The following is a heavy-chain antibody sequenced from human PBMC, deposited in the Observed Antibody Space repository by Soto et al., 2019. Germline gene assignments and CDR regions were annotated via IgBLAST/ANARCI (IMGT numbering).Heavy chain of an antibody. J-gene: IGHJ4*02. D-gene: IGHD3-3*01. V-gene: IGHV3-30*19. Sequence: PGGSLRLSCAASGFTFSSYGMHWVRQAPGKGLEWVALISYDGSNKYYADYVKGRFIISRDNSKNTLYLQMNSLRAEDTAVYYCARDKRDLRFLEWSYYFDYWGQGTLVTVSS. CDR1: GFTFSSYG. CDR2: ISYDGSNK. CDR3: ARDKRDLRFLEWSYYFDY.